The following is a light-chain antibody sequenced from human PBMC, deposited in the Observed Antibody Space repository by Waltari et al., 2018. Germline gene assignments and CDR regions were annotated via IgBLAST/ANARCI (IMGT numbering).Light chain of an antibody. CDR3: SSRDSSASHVL. Sequence: SSELTQDPAVSVALGQTVRITCQGASLRTSYARWYQQKSGQAPILFLFGKNKRPSGIPDRFSGYNSETTTSLTITGAQAEDEADYYCSSRDSSASHVLFAGGTKLTVL. CDR2: GKN. J-gene: IGLJ2*01. V-gene: IGLV3-19*01. CDR1: SLRTSY.